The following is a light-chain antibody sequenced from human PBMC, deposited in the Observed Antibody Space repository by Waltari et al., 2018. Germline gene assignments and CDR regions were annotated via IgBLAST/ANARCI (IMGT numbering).Light chain of an antibody. V-gene: IGLV3-21*02. J-gene: IGLJ3*02. CDR1: KVGRNR. CDR2: DDY. Sequence: SNVLTQPPSVSVAPGQPATIRRGGTKVGRNRVHWYQQTSGQAPILVLHDDYDRPSGIPERFSGSSSGNTATLTISRVEDGDEADYYCQLWESSSDHPLFGGGTRLTVL. CDR3: QLWESSSDHPL.